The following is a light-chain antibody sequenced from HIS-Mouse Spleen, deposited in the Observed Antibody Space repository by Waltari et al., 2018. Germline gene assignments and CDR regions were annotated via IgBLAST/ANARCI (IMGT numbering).Light chain of an antibody. CDR3: CSYAGSSTWV. CDR2: EGS. Sequence: QSALTQPASVSGSPGQSITISCPGTCSDVGSYHLVLRYQQHPGKAPKLMIYEGSKRPSGVSNRFSGSKSGNTASLTISGLQAEDEADYYCCSYAGSSTWVFGGGTKLTVL. V-gene: IGLV2-23*01. CDR1: CSDVGSYHL. J-gene: IGLJ3*02.